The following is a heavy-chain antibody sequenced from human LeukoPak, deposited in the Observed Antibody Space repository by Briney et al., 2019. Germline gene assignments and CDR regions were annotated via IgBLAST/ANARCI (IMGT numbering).Heavy chain of an antibody. D-gene: IGHD2-21*02. CDR1: GGTFSSYA. J-gene: IGHJ4*02. CDR2: IIPIFGTA. V-gene: IGHV1-69*01. Sequence: GSSVKVSCKASGGTFSSYAISWVRQAPAQGLEWMGGIIPIFGTANYAQKFQGRVTITADESTSTAYMELSSLRSEDTAVYYCARVCIAGDCYPETDYWGQGTLVTVSS. CDR3: ARVCIAGDCYPETDY.